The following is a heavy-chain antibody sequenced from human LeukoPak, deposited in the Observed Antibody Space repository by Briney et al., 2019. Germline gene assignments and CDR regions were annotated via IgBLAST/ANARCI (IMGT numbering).Heavy chain of an antibody. D-gene: IGHD6-19*01. J-gene: IGHJ4*02. CDR3: AKDARRTSGWYFFDY. CDR1: GFIFSNYA. CDR2: ITSSGRST. V-gene: IGHV3-23*01. Sequence: GGSLRLSCAASGFIFSNYAISWVRQAPGKGLEWVSAITSSGRSTFYADSVKGRFIISRDNSKNTLFLQMNSLRAEDTAVYYCAKDARRTSGWYFFDYWGQGTLVTVSS.